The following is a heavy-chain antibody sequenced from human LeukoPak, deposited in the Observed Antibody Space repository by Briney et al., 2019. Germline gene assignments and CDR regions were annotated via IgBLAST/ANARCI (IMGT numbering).Heavy chain of an antibody. CDR3: ARALYDSSGYCYGMDV. V-gene: IGHV4-59*01. CDR2: IYYSGST. D-gene: IGHD3-22*01. J-gene: IGHJ6*02. CDR1: GGSISSYY. Sequence: SETLSLTCTVSGGSISSYYWSWIRQPPGKGLEWIGYIYYSGSTNYNPSLKSRVTISVDTSKNQFSLKLSFVTAADTAVYYCARALYDSSGYCYGMDVWGQGTTVTVSS.